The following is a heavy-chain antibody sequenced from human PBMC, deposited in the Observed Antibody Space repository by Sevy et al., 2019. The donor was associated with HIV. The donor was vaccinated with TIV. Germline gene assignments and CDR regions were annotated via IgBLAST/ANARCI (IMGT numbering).Heavy chain of an antibody. D-gene: IGHD2-21*01. Sequence: SETLSLTCTVSGASVTTYYWTWIRQSPGKGLEWIGHTHYSDETNYNPSLESRVTISMDTSKNQFSLRLTSVSPTDTAIYYCARGRHIVVSWAQGVLVTVSS. CDR3: ARGRHIVVS. CDR2: THYSDET. CDR1: GASVTTYY. J-gene: IGHJ5*02. V-gene: IGHV4-59*02.